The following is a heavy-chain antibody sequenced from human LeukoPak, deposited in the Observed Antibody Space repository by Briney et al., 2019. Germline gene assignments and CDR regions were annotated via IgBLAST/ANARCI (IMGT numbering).Heavy chain of an antibody. D-gene: IGHD6-13*01. V-gene: IGHV4-39*07. CDR3: ARDPIHSSSWYG. CDR2: IYYSGST. CDR1: GGSISSSSYY. Sequence: PSETLSLTCTVSGGSISSSSYYWGWIRQPPGKGLEWIGSIYYSGSTYYNPSLKSRVTISVDTSKNQFSLKLSSVTAADTAVYYCARDPIHSSSWYGWGQGTLVTVSS. J-gene: IGHJ4*02.